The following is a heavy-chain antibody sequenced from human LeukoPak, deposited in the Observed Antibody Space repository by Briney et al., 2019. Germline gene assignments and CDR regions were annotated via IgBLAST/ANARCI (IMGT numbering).Heavy chain of an antibody. Sequence: ASVKVSCKASGYTFTSYYVHWVRQAPGQGLEWMGIINPKGSSTNYAQKFQGRITMTRDTSTTTVYMEMRSLRSDDTAVYYCVRARGKREDAIPPWPVPDYWG. V-gene: IGHV1-46*01. CDR2: INPKGSST. J-gene: IGHJ4*01. D-gene: IGHD6-19*01. CDR3: VRARGKREDAIPPWPVPDY. CDR1: GYTFTSYY.